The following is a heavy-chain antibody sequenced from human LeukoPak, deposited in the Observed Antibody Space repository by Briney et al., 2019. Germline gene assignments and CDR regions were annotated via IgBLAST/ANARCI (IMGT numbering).Heavy chain of an antibody. V-gene: IGHV3-15*01. Sequence: PGGSLRLSCAPSLFTFSNAWLSWLGQAPGAAREGVGRIKSKTVGGTTDYPAPVKGRFTISRDNSKDTLYLQMSRLRTEDTAVYYCARDYAGYDYVWGSYTLHFDYGGQGTLVTVSS. CDR2: IKSKTVGGTT. J-gene: IGHJ4*02. CDR1: LFTFSNAW. D-gene: IGHD3-16*01. CDR3: ARDYAGYDYVWGSYTLHFDY.